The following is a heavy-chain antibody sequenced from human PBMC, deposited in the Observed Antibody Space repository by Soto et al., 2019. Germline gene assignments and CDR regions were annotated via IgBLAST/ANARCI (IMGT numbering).Heavy chain of an antibody. CDR3: ARDHVQAGNRFDP. Sequence: QVQLVQSGAEVKKPGSSVKVSCKASGGTFSSYTISWVRQAPGQGLEWMGRIIPILGIANYAQKFQGRVTITADKSTSTAYMELSSLRSEDTAVYYCARDHVQAGNRFDPWGQGTLVTVSS. V-gene: IGHV1-69*08. CDR2: IIPILGIA. J-gene: IGHJ5*02. CDR1: GGTFSSYT. D-gene: IGHD6-6*01.